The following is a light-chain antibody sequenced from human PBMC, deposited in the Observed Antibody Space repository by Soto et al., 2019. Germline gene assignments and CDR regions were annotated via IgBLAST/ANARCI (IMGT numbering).Light chain of an antibody. V-gene: IGKV1-5*03. CDR2: KAS. J-gene: IGKJ1*01. CDR1: QSVNSW. Sequence: DIQMTQSPSTLSASVGDRVTITCRASQSVNSWLAWYQQKPGKAPKLLIYKASNLESGVPSRFSGGGSGTEFTLTISSLQPDDFATYYCQQHSTYSRTFGQGTTVDIK. CDR3: QQHSTYSRT.